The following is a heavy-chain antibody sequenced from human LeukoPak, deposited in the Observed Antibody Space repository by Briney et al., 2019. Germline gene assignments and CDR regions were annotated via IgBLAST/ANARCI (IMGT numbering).Heavy chain of an antibody. CDR2: IRYDGSNK. D-gene: IGHD6-6*01. V-gene: IGHV3-30*02. CDR3: AKGGRIAARPDRVRDYYYMDV. Sequence: GGSLRLSCAASGFTFSSYGMHWVRQAPGKGLEWVAFIRYDGSNKYYADSVKGRFTISRDNSKNTLYLQMNSLRAEDTAVYYCAKGGRIAARPDRVRDYYYMDVWGKGTTVTVSS. CDR1: GFTFSSYG. J-gene: IGHJ6*03.